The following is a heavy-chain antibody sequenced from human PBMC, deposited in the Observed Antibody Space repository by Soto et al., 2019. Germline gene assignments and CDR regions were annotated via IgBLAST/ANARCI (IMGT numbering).Heavy chain of an antibody. J-gene: IGHJ4*02. Sequence: SVKVSWKASGGSFSRYAVSWVRQAHGQGLEWMGGIIPIFGTANYAQKFQGRVTITADESTSTAYMELSSLRSEDTAVYYCARIAYGSISGYFDYWGQGTLVTGSS. V-gene: IGHV1-69*13. CDR2: IIPIFGTA. CDR1: GGSFSRYA. CDR3: ARIAYGSISGYFDY. D-gene: IGHD2-2*01.